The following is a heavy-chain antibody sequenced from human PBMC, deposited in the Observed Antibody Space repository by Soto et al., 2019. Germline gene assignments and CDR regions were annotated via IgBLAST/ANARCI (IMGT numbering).Heavy chain of an antibody. CDR2: FYYDGIT. CDR1: GASFSDTNYY. J-gene: IGHJ4*02. V-gene: IGHV4-39*02. Sequence: PSETLSLTCIVSGASFSDTNYYWVWIRQPPGEGLEWIGSFYYDGITYYNASLKSRVTISVDTSKNHFSLMLTSVTAADTAVYYCARRSHIVGAPTWGQGTLVTVSS. CDR3: ARRSHIVGAPT. D-gene: IGHD3-16*01.